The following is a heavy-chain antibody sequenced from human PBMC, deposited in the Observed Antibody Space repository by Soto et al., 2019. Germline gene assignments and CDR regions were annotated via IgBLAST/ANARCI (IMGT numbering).Heavy chain of an antibody. CDR3: ARRRNWGYGFDS. J-gene: IGHJ4*02. D-gene: IGHD7-27*01. V-gene: IGHV1-69*06. Sequence: QVQLVQSGAEVKKPGSSVKVSCAASGGTFSGHAISWVRQAPGQGPEWMGGLIPLFGTTQHAQNFQDRLTITADKSTSTAYFELTTLRFEDTAIHYCARRRNWGYGFDSWGQGTLVIVSS. CDR2: LIPLFGTT. CDR1: GGTFSGHA.